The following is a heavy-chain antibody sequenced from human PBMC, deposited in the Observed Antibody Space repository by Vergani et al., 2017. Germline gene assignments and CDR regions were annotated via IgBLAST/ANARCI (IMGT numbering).Heavy chain of an antibody. CDR3: AREDKWL. CDR2: ISYDGSNK. D-gene: IGHD5-12*01. J-gene: IGHJ4*02. CDR1: GFTLSSYA. V-gene: IGHV3-30-3*01. Sequence: QVQLVESGGGVVQPGRSLRLSCAASGFTLSSYAMHWVRQAPGKGLEWVAVISYDGSNKYYADSVKGRFTISRDNSKNTLYLQMNSLRAEDTAVYYCAREDKWLWGQGTLVTVSS.